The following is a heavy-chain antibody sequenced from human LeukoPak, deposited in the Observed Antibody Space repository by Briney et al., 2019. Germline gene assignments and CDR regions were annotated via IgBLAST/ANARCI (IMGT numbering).Heavy chain of an antibody. CDR3: ARGRYCSSTSCYTRYWFDP. D-gene: IGHD2-2*02. CDR2: ISAYNGNT. Sequence: ASVKVSCKASGYTFTSYGISWVRQAPGQGLEWMGWISAYNGNTSYAQKLQGRVTMTTDTSTSTAYMELRSLRSDDTAVYYCARGRYCSSTSCYTRYWFDPWGQGTLVTVSS. J-gene: IGHJ5*02. CDR1: GYTFTSYG. V-gene: IGHV1-18*01.